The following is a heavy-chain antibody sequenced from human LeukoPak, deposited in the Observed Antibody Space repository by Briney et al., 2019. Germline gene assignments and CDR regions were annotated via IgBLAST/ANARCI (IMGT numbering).Heavy chain of an antibody. Sequence: PGGSLRLSCAASGFTFSSYWMSWVRQAPGKGLEWVANIKQDGSEKYYVDSVKGRFTISRDNAKNSLYLQMNSLRAEDTAVYYCASRPTSDNYYDSSGYYFDYWGQGTLVTVSS. CDR3: ASRPTSDNYYDSSGYYFDY. CDR2: IKQDGSEK. D-gene: IGHD3-22*01. V-gene: IGHV3-7*01. J-gene: IGHJ4*02. CDR1: GFTFSSYW.